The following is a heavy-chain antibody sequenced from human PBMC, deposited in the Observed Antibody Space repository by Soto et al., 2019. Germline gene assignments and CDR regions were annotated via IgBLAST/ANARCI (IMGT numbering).Heavy chain of an antibody. D-gene: IGHD6-13*01. J-gene: IGHJ5*02. CDR3: AGDPGSSWSENWFDP. Sequence: QVQLQESGPGLVKPSQTLSLTCTVSGGSISSGGYYWSWIRQHPGKGLEWIGYIYYSGSTYYNPPLKSLVTISVETSKNQFALKLSAVTAAYTAVYCCAGDPGSSWSENWFDPWGQGTLVTVSS. CDR1: GGSISSGGYY. V-gene: IGHV4-31*01. CDR2: IYYSGST.